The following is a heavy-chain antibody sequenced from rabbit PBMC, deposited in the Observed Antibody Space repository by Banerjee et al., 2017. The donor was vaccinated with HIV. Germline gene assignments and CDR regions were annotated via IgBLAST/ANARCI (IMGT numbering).Heavy chain of an antibody. D-gene: IGHD4-2*01. J-gene: IGHJ4*01. CDR3: ARSYAGKAMTSLNL. CDR1: GFSFSNKYV. V-gene: IGHV1S45*01. Sequence: QEQLEESGGDLVKPEGSLTLSCKASGFSFSNKYVMCWVRQAPGKGLEWIACINTSSGNTVYASWAKGRFTLSKTSSTTVTLQMTSLTAADTATYFCARSYAGKAMTSLNLWGPGTLVTVS. CDR2: INTSSGNT.